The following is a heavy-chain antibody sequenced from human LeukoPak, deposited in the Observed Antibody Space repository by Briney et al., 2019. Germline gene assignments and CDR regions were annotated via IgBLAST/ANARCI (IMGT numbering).Heavy chain of an antibody. D-gene: IGHD3-16*01. J-gene: IGHJ5*02. CDR3: ARVATDGGGFDP. V-gene: IGHV3-48*01. Sequence: GGSLRLPCAASGFTFDDYAMNWVRQAPGKGLEWISYLSSDNYTIYYADSVKGRFIISRDNAKDSLYLQMNSLRAEDTAVYYCARVATDGGGFDPWGQGTLVTVSS. CDR2: LSSDNYTI. CDR1: GFTFDDYA.